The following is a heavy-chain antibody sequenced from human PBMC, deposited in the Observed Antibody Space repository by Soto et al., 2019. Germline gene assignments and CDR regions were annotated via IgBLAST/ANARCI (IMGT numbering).Heavy chain of an antibody. J-gene: IGHJ5*02. CDR2: ISAYNGNT. V-gene: IGHV1-18*01. Sequence: ASVKVSCKAYDYTFINHVISWVRQAPGQGLEWMGWISAYNGNTNYAQKLQDRVTMTTDASTSTAYMELRSLRSDDTAVYYCARDDITTPGAQGFDPWGQGTLVTVSS. CDR1: DYTFINHV. CDR3: ARDDITTPGAQGFDP. D-gene: IGHD2-8*02.